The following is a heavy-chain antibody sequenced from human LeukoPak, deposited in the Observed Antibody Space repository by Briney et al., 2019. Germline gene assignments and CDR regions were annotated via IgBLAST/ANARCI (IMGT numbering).Heavy chain of an antibody. CDR3: ARDLPDSSGWYGYYFDY. Sequence: GGSLRLSCAASGFTFSSYSMNWVRQAPGKGLEWVSVIYSGGSTYYADSVKGRFTISRDNSKNTLYLQMNSLRAEDTAVYYCARDLPDSSGWYGYYFDYWGQGTLVTVSS. CDR2: IYSGGST. D-gene: IGHD6-19*01. CDR1: GFTFSSYS. V-gene: IGHV3-53*01. J-gene: IGHJ4*02.